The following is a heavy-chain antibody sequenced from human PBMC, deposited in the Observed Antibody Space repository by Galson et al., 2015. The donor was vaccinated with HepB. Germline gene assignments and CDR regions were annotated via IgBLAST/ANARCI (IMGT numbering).Heavy chain of an antibody. V-gene: IGHV3-48*01. J-gene: IGHJ4*02. Sequence: SLRLSCAASGFIFSTYSMNWVRQAPGRGLEWVSYISSSGTTMYHADSVRGRFTISRDNAKNSLFLQMNSLRAEDTAVYYCAKEAPGFSTNWGLGTLVTVSS. CDR3: AKEAPGFSTN. D-gene: IGHD3-3*02. CDR2: ISSSGTTM. CDR1: GFIFSTYS.